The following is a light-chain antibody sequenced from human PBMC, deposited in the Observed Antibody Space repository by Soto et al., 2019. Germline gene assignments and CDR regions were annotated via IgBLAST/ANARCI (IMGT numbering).Light chain of an antibody. CDR1: SSNIGSNY. CDR3: GTWDSSLGPWV. Sequence: SVLTQPPSVSAAPGQKVTISCSGSSSNIGSNYVSWYQQLPGTAPKLLIYENNKRPSGIPDRFSGSKSGTSATLGITGLQTGDEADYYCGTWDSSLGPWVFGGGTQLTVL. J-gene: IGLJ3*02. V-gene: IGLV1-51*02. CDR2: ENN.